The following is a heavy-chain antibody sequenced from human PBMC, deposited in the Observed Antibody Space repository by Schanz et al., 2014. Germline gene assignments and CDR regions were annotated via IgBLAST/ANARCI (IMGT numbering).Heavy chain of an antibody. Sequence: EMQLLESGGGLAQPGGSLRLSCAASGFTLSNYAMSWVRQAPGKGLEWVSALSEGGGGTHYADSVRGRFTISSDSSKNTLYLQMSSLRADDTAVYYCARDRRNADLDYWGQGTLVTVSS. V-gene: IGHV3-23*01. J-gene: IGHJ4*02. CDR2: LSEGGGGT. CDR3: ARDRRNADLDY. D-gene: IGHD1-1*01. CDR1: GFTLSNYA.